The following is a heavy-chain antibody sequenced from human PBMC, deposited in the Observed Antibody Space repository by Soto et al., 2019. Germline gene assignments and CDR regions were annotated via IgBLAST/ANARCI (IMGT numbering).Heavy chain of an antibody. D-gene: IGHD3-3*01. CDR3: ATGVIWIGYFTVDS. J-gene: IGHJ4*02. CDR2: IIPVYRTL. Sequence: QALLVQSGAEVKKPGSSVKISCKASGGSFGNSAINWVRQTPGQGLEWLGGIIPVYRTLNYAQKFQGRVTITADESTGTAYMTLSSLASNDTAVYYCATGVIWIGYFTVDSWGQGTRVTVSS. CDR1: GGSFGNSA. V-gene: IGHV1-69*01.